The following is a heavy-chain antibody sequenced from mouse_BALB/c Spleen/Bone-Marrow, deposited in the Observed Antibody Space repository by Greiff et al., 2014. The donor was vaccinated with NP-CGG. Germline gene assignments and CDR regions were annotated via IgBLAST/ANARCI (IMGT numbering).Heavy chain of an antibody. J-gene: IGHJ2*01. V-gene: IGHV5-9-4*01. D-gene: IGHD3-1*01. CDR3: ARDSSGYFDY. CDR2: ISSGGSYT. Sequence: EVMLVESGGGLVKPGGSLKLSCAASGFTFSYYGMSWVRQSPEKRLEWVAEISSGGSYTYYPDTVTGRFTISRDNAKNTLYLEMSSLRSEDTAMYYCARDSSGYFDYRGQGTTLTVSS. CDR1: GFTFSYYG.